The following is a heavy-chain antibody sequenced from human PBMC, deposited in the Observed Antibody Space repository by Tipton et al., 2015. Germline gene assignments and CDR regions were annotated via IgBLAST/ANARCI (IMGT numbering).Heavy chain of an antibody. CDR3: VRYGVSHAMDV. CDR2: ISWNSNSV. V-gene: IGHV3-9*01. D-gene: IGHD5/OR15-5a*01. Sequence: SLRLSCAASGFTFRDYAMHWVRQVPGKGLEWVSRISWNSNSVAYADSVKGRVTISRDNAKNSLYLQMNSLRAEDTAVYYCVRYGVSHAMDVWGQGTMVTVSS. J-gene: IGHJ6*02. CDR1: GFTFRDYA.